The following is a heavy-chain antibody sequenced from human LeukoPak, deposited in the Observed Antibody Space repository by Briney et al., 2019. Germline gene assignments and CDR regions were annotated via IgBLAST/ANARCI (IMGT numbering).Heavy chain of an antibody. Sequence: SVKVSCKASGGTFSSYAITWVRQAPGQGLEWMGGIIPIFGTTSYAQKFQGRLTMTADESATTGYIELHSLRSEDTAVYYCARGKVPGGLIAAAGIHFDYWGQGTLVTVSS. CDR3: ARGKVPGGLIAAAGIHFDY. V-gene: IGHV1-69*13. D-gene: IGHD6-13*01. CDR1: GGTFSSYA. J-gene: IGHJ4*02. CDR2: IIPIFGTT.